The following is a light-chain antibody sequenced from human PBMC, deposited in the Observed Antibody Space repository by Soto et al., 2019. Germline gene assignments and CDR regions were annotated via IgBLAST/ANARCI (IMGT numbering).Light chain of an antibody. CDR3: QSYDSSLSGSV. Sequence: QSVLTQPPSVSGAPGQRVTISCTGSSSNIGANYDVHWYQQFPGTAPKLLIYGNSNRPSGVPDRFSGSNSGTSASLAITGLQAEDEADYYCQSYDSSLSGSVFGGGTQLTVL. CDR2: GNS. J-gene: IGLJ7*01. CDR1: SSNIGANYD. V-gene: IGLV1-40*01.